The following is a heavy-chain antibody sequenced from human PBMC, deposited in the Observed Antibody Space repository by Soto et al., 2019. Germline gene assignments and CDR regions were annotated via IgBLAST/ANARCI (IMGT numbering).Heavy chain of an antibody. CDR2: ISSSSSTI. CDR1: GFTFSSYS. V-gene: IGHV3-48*02. D-gene: IGHD1-26*01. CDR3: ARQIEVSSNEWELLPVPIDY. Sequence: PGGSLRLSCAASGFTFSSYSMNWVRQAPGKGLEWVSYISSSSSTIYYADSVKGRFTISRDNAKNSLYLQMNSLRDEDTAVYYCARQIEVSSNEWELLPVPIDYWGQGTLVTVSS. J-gene: IGHJ4*02.